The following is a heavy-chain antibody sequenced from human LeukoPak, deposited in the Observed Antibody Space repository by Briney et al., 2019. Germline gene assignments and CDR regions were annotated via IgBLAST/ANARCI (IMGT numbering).Heavy chain of an antibody. J-gene: IGHJ5*02. V-gene: IGHV3-30*03. CDR1: GFTFSSYG. Sequence: HAGGSLRLSCAASGFTFSSYGMHWVRQAPGKGLEWVAVISYDGSNKYYADSVKGRFTISRDNSKNTLYLQMNSLRDEDTAVYYCARDRAVTTKNWFDPWGQGTLVTVSS. CDR3: ARDRAVTTKNWFDP. D-gene: IGHD4-17*01. CDR2: ISYDGSNK.